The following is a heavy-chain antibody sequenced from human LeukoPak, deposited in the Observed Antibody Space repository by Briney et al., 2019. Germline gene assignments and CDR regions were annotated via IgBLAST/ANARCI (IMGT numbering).Heavy chain of an antibody. Sequence: GGSPRLSCAASGFTFSSYGMHWVRQAPGKGLEWVAFIRYDGSNKYYADSVKGRFTISRDNSKNTLYLQMNSLRADDTAVYYCARDYHGSGGYYEYFQYWGQGTLVTVSS. J-gene: IGHJ1*01. CDR2: IRYDGSNK. V-gene: IGHV3-30*02. CDR1: GFTFSSYG. CDR3: ARDYHGSGGYYEYFQY. D-gene: IGHD3-10*01.